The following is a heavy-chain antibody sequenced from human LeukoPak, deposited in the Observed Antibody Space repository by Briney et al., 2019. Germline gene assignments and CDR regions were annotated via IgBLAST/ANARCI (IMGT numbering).Heavy chain of an antibody. Sequence: SVKVSCKASGGTFSSYAISWVRQAPGQGLEWMGRITPILGIANYAQRFQGRVTITADKSTSTAYMELSSLRSEDTAVYYCARENLIGYSYEPDAFDIWGQGTMVTVSS. CDR2: ITPILGIA. D-gene: IGHD5-18*01. V-gene: IGHV1-69*04. CDR1: GGTFSSYA. J-gene: IGHJ3*02. CDR3: ARENLIGYSYEPDAFDI.